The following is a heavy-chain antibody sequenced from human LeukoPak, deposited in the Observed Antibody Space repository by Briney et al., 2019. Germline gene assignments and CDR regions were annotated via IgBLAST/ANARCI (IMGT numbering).Heavy chain of an antibody. J-gene: IGHJ4*02. CDR2: IYYSGST. D-gene: IGHD3-9*01. Sequence: SETLSLTCTVSGGSISSYYWSWIRQPPGKGLEWIGYIYYSGSTNYNPSLKSRVTISVDTSKNQFSLKLSSVTAADTAVYYCARDKGRYFDDPYYFDYWGQGTLVTVSS. CDR1: GGSISSYY. V-gene: IGHV4-59*12. CDR3: ARDKGRYFDDPYYFDY.